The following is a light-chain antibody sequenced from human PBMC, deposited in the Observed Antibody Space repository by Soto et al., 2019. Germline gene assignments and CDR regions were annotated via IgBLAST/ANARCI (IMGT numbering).Light chain of an antibody. Sequence: DIVMTQSPDSLAVSLGEGATINCKSSQSLLYSSNNKNYLAWYQQKPGQAPRLLIYGASNRATGIPDRFSGSGSGTDFTLTISRLEPEDFAVYYCQQYGSSGTFGQGTKVDIK. CDR1: QSLLYSSNNKNY. CDR3: QQYGSSGT. J-gene: IGKJ1*01. CDR2: GAS. V-gene: IGKV4-1*01.